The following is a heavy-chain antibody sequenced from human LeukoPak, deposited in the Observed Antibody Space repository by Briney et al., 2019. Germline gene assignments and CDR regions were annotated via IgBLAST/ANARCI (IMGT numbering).Heavy chain of an antibody. CDR2: IYYTGT. Sequence: KPSGTLSLTCTVSGGSVTDYYWSWIRQSPGKGLEWIGYIYYTGTSYNPSLKSRVTISVDTSKNQFSLKLSSVTAADTAVYYCARIGSHNYYYYMDVWGKGTTVTISS. CDR3: ARIGSHNYYYYMDV. CDR1: GGSVTDYY. V-gene: IGHV4-59*02. J-gene: IGHJ6*03.